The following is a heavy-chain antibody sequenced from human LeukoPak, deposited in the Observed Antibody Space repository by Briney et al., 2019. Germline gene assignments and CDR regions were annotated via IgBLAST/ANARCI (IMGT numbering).Heavy chain of an antibody. J-gene: IGHJ3*02. D-gene: IGHD6-25*01. CDR2: ISPSGGST. V-gene: IGHV3-23*01. CDR3: ARDGREAAGDI. CDR1: GFTFSNYA. Sequence: GGSLRLSCAASGFTFSNYAMTWVRQSPGKGLEWVSGISPSGGSTYYADSVKGRFIISRDNSKNTVHLQMNSLRVEDTAVYYCARDGREAAGDIWGQGTMVTVSS.